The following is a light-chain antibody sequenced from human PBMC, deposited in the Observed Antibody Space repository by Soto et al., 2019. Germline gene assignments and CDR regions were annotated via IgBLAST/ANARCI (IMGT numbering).Light chain of an antibody. J-gene: IGKJ4*01. V-gene: IGKV3-11*01. CDR3: QHRSNWPLT. CDR2: DAS. Sequence: EIVLTQSPATLSLSPGERATLSCRASQSVSSYLAWYQQKPGQAPRLLIYDASNRATGIPARFSGSGSGTDFTLTISSLEPGDFAVYYCQHRSNWPLTFGGGTKVESK. CDR1: QSVSSY.